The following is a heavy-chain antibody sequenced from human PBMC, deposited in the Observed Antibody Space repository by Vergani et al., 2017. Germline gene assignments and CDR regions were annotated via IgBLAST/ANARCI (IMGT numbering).Heavy chain of an antibody. D-gene: IGHD3-10*01. V-gene: IGHV4-30-4*08. CDR1: GGSINSGDFQ. CDR2: ITNSGST. Sequence: QVQLQESGPGLVKPSQTLSLTCTVSGGSINSGDFQWTWIRQSPGKGLEWIGHITNSGSTYHNPFLKSRVTISVDKSENKFSLKLRSVTAADTAVYYCARGAWFGESYFDYWGQGTLVTVSS. CDR3: ARGAWFGESYFDY. J-gene: IGHJ4*02.